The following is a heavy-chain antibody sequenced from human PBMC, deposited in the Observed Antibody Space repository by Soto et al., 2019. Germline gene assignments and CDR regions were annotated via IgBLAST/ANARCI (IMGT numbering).Heavy chain of an antibody. J-gene: IGHJ6*02. CDR2: IIPIFGTA. CDR3: ARGIGYCSSTSCYPDFYYYYYGMDV. CDR1: GGTFSSYA. V-gene: IGHV1-69*06. Sequence: AASVKVSCKASGGTFSSYAISWVRQAPGQGLEWMGGIIPIFGTANYAQEFQGRVTITADKSTSTAYMELSSLRSEDTAVYYCARGIGYCSSTSCYPDFYYYYYGMDVWGQGTTVTVSS. D-gene: IGHD2-2*03.